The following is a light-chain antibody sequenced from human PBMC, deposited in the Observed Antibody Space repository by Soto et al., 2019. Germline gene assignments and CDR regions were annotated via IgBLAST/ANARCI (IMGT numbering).Light chain of an antibody. CDR1: SSDVGGYNY. CDR2: EVS. CDR3: SSYAGSNNLGV. Sequence: QSALTQPPSASGSPGQSVTISCTGTSSDVGGYNYVSWYQQYPGKAPKLMIYEVSKRPSGVPDRFSGSKSGNTASLTVSGLQAEDEADYYCSSYAGSNNLGVFGTGTKVTVX. J-gene: IGLJ1*01. V-gene: IGLV2-8*01.